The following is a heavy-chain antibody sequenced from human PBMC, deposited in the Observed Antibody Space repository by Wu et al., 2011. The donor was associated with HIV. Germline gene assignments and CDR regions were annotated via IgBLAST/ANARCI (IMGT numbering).Heavy chain of an antibody. V-gene: IGHV1-2*02. CDR1: GYTFIAYY. CDR2: INPNSGVT. J-gene: IGHJ4*02. D-gene: IGHD2-15*01. Sequence: QVQLVQSGAEVQKPGASVKVSCKVSGYTFIAYYIHWLRQAPGQGLEWLGWINPNSGVTNYAQKFQGRVSMTRDTSIATAYMELSGLTSDDTAVYYCARPYCSGGNCLGXTSWGQGTLVTVSS. CDR3: ARPYCSGGNCLGXTS.